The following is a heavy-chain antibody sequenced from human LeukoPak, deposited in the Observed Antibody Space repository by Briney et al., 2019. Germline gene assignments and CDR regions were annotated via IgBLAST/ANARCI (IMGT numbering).Heavy chain of an antibody. J-gene: IGHJ3*02. V-gene: IGHV4-38-2*02. Sequence: SETLSLTCSASSFSFNITYYWGWIRQPPGQGLEWIGSINLGGHTYYNPSLKSRLIMSVDTSRNQFSLRLSSVTATDTAVYYCARPRRSYCYDSSGYFDAFDIWGQGTMVTVSS. CDR3: ARPRRSYCYDSSGYFDAFDI. CDR2: INLGGHT. D-gene: IGHD3-22*01. CDR1: SFSFNITYY.